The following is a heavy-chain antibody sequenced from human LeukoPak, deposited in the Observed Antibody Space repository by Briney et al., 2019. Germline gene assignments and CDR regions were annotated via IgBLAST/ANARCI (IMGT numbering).Heavy chain of an antibody. CDR1: GGFLRGYY. CDR2: INQRGST. V-gene: IGHV4-34*01. Sequence: KSADTVSLTCAVYGGFLRGYYWRWIRQPPGKGREGLGEINQRGSTNYNPSLKSRVPISVDTSKNQLSLKLSSVTAADAAVSCCARGAPRYCSSTSCPGRYMDVWGKRPTATVSS. D-gene: IGHD2-2*01. CDR3: ARGAPRYCSSTSCPGRYMDV. J-gene: IGHJ6*03.